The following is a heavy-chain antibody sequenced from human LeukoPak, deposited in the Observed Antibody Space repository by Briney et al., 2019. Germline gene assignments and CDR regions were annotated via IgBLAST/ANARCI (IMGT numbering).Heavy chain of an antibody. D-gene: IGHD3-10*01. CDR1: GFTFDDYA. CDR3: AKGDDYYGSGSYLDFDY. CDR2: ISWNSGSI. J-gene: IGHJ4*02. V-gene: IGHV3-9*01. Sequence: GGSLRLSCAASGFTFDDYAMHWVRQAPGKGLEWVSGISWNSGSIGYADSVKGRFTISRDNAKNSLYLQMNSLRAEDTALYYCAKGDDYYGSGSYLDFDYWGQGTLVTVSS.